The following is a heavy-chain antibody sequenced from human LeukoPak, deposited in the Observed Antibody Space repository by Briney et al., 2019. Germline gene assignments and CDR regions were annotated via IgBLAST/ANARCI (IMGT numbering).Heavy chain of an antibody. CDR3: ARVYSRRSSGYYYADY. D-gene: IGHD3-22*01. Sequence: GASVKVSCKASGYTFTGYYMHWVRQAPGQGLEWMGWINPNSGGTNYAQKFQGRVTMTRDTSISTAYMELSRLRSEDTAVYYCARVYSRRSSGYYYADYWGQGTLVTVSS. CDR1: GYTFTGYY. J-gene: IGHJ4*02. V-gene: IGHV1-2*02. CDR2: INPNSGGT.